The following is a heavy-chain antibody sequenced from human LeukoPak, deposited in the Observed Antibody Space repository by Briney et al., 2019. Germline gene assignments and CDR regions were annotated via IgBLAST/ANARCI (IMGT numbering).Heavy chain of an antibody. Sequence: GASVKVSCKASGGTFSSYAISWVRQAPGQGLEWMGGIIPIFGTANYAQKFQGRVTITADESTSTAYMELSSLRSEDTAVYYCARGAVAVVAATASPGYFDYWGQGTLVTVSS. J-gene: IGHJ4*02. CDR2: IIPIFGTA. CDR1: GGTFSSYA. D-gene: IGHD2-15*01. CDR3: ARGAVAVVAATASPGYFDY. V-gene: IGHV1-69*13.